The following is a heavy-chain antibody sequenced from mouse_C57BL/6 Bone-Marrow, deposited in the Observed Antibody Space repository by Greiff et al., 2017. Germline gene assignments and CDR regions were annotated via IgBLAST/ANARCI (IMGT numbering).Heavy chain of an antibody. CDR3: ARLEFDGSSGDWYFDV. D-gene: IGHD1-1*01. Sequence: QVQLQQSGPELVKPGASVKLSCKASGYTFTSYDINWVKQRPGQGLVLIGWIYPRDGSTKYNEKFKGKATLTVDTSSSTAYMELHSLTSEDSAVYFCARLEFDGSSGDWYFDVWGTGTTVTVSS. J-gene: IGHJ1*03. CDR2: IYPRDGST. V-gene: IGHV1-85*01. CDR1: GYTFTSYD.